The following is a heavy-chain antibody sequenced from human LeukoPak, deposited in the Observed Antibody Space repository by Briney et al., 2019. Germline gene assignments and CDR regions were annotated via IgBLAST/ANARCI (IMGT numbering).Heavy chain of an antibody. V-gene: IGHV4-30-4*01. D-gene: IGHD3-10*01. CDR1: GGSISSGDYY. J-gene: IGHJ3*02. Sequence: PSETLSLTCTVSGGSISSGDYYWSWIRQPPGKGLEWFGYIYYSGSTYYNPSLKSRVTISVDTSKNQFSLKLSSVTAADTAVYYCAREAGYYGSGSYYMVHAFDIWGQGTMVTVSS. CDR2: IYYSGST. CDR3: AREAGYYGSGSYYMVHAFDI.